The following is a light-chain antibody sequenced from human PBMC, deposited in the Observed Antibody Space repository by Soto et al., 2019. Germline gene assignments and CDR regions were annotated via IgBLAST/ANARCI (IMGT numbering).Light chain of an antibody. CDR2: KAS. CDR1: QSISDW. V-gene: IGKV1-5*03. CDR3: QQYNSYPYT. Sequence: DIQMTQSPSTLSASVGDRVTITCRASQSISDWLAWYQQTPGKAPKLLIYKASSLQSGVPSRFSDSGSGTEFTLTISSLQPDDFATFYCQQYNSYPYTFGQGTKLEIK. J-gene: IGKJ2*01.